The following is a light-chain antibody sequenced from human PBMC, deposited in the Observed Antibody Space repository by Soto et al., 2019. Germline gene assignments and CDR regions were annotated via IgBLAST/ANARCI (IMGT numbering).Light chain of an antibody. J-gene: IGKJ4*01. V-gene: IGKV1-5*01. Sequence: DIQMTQSPSTLSASVGDRVTITCRASQSISSWFAWYQQKPGKAPKLLIYDASSLESGVPSRFSGSGSDTEFTLTINNLQPDDFATYHCQQYNRYSLTFGGGTKV. CDR3: QQYNRYSLT. CDR2: DAS. CDR1: QSISSW.